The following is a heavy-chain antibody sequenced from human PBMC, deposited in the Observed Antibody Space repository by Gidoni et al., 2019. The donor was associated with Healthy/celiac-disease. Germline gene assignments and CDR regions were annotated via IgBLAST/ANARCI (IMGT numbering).Heavy chain of an antibody. V-gene: IGHV4-39*01. CDR2: IYYSGST. D-gene: IGHD3-3*01. CDR3: ARRRNDFWSGYSYYFDY. CDR1: GGSISSSSYY. Sequence: QLQLQESGPGLVKPSETLSLTCTVSGGSISSSSYYWGWIRQPPGKGLEWIGSIYYSGSTYYNPSLKSRVTISVDTSKNQFSLKLSSVTAADTAVYYCARRRNDFWSGYSYYFDYWGQGTLVTVSS. J-gene: IGHJ4*02.